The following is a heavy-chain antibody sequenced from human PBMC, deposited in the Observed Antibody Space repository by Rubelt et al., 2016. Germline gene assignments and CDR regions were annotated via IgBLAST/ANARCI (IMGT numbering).Heavy chain of an antibody. D-gene: IGHD3-10*01. CDR3: ATEGGVRGVVDAFDI. CDR2: ISDSSDYI. J-gene: IGHJ3*02. Sequence: EVQLVESGGGLVQPGGSLRLSCAASGFTFSSSWMNWVRQAPGKGLEWVSSISDSSDYIYYADSVKGRFTISRDNAKNSLSLQMNSLRPDDPAVYYCATEGGVRGVVDAFDIWGQGTVVTVSS. V-gene: IGHV3-21*01. CDR1: GFTFSSSW.